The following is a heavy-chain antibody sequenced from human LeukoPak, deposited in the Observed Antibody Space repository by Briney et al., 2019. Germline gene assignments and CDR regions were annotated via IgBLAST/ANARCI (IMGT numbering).Heavy chain of an antibody. Sequence: GGSLRLSCAASGFTFSSYAMSLVRQAPGKGLEWVSAISGSGGSTYYADSVKGRFTISRDNSKNTLYLRMNSLRAEDTAVYYCAKDPAFDYSNYYFDYWGQGTLVTVSS. CDR2: ISGSGGST. CDR3: AKDPAFDYSNYYFDY. D-gene: IGHD4-11*01. CDR1: GFTFSSYA. V-gene: IGHV3-23*01. J-gene: IGHJ4*02.